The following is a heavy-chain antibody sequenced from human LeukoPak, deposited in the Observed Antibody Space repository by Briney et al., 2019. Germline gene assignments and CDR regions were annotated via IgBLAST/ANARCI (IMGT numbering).Heavy chain of an antibody. J-gene: IGHJ3*02. CDR2: IWYDGSNK. Sequence: GGSLRLSCAASGFIFSNYGMCWVRQAPGKGLEWVAVIWYDGSNKHYADSVKGRFTISRDNSKNTLYLQMNSLRAEDTAVYYCAKDLPKEDHGDSEGTFDIWGQGTMVTVSS. D-gene: IGHD4-17*01. V-gene: IGHV3-33*06. CDR1: GFIFSNYG. CDR3: AKDLPKEDHGDSEGTFDI.